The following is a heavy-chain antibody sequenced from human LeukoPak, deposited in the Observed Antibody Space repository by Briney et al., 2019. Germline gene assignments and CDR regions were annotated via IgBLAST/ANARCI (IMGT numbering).Heavy chain of an antibody. V-gene: IGHV3-21*01. CDR3: ARPQTYYDFWSGYSHPDAFDI. CDR1: GFTLSTYS. J-gene: IGHJ3*02. D-gene: IGHD3-3*01. Sequence: GGSLRLSCAASGFTLSTYSLNWVRQAPGKGLEWVSSISSSSLYIYYADSVKGRFTISRDNAKNSLYLQMNSLRAEDTAVYYCARPQTYYDFWSGYSHPDAFDIWGQGTMVTVSS. CDR2: ISSSSLYI.